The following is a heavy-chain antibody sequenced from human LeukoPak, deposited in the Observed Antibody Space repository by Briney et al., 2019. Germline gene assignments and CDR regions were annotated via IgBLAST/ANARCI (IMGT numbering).Heavy chain of an antibody. CDR3: AREYYYGSGSYSYNDY. J-gene: IGHJ4*02. V-gene: IGHV1-2*02. Sequence: ASVKVSCKASGYTFTGYYMHWVRQAPGQGLEWMGWINPNSGGTNYAQKFQGRVTMTRDTSISTAYMELSSLRSEDTAVYYCAREYYYGSGSYSYNDYWGQETLVTVSS. D-gene: IGHD3-10*01. CDR2: INPNSGGT. CDR1: GYTFTGYY.